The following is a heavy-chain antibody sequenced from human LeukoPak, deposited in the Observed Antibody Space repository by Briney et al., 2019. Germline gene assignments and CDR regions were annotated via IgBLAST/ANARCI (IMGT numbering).Heavy chain of an antibody. CDR3: ARDPSNTSGRYQYFDL. J-gene: IGHJ2*01. D-gene: IGHD6-19*01. V-gene: IGHV1-18*01. CDR1: GYTFTHHG. Sequence: ASVKVSCKASGYTFTHHGITWVRQAPGQGLEWMGLISAYNGDTIYAQNFQGRLTMTTDSSTTTAYMELRSLTSDDSALYFCARDPSNTSGRYQYFDLWGRGTLVTVSS. CDR2: ISAYNGDT.